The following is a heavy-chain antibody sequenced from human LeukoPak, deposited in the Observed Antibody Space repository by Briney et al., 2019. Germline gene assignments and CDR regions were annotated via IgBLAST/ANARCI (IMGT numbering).Heavy chain of an antibody. CDR2: ISSSGSTI. V-gene: IGHV3-48*03. CDR3: ARDGLGGFDY. CDR1: GFTFSSYE. D-gene: IGHD3-16*01. J-gene: IGHJ4*02. Sequence: GGSLRLSCAASGFTFSSYEMNWVRQAPGKGLEWVSYISSSGSTIYYADSVRGRFTISRDNAKNSLYLQMNSLRAEDTAVYYCARDGLGGFDYWGQGTLVTVSS.